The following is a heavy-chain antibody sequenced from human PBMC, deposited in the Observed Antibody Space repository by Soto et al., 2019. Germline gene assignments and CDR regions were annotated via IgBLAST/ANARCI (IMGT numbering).Heavy chain of an antibody. J-gene: IGHJ6*02. CDR3: ARDGRSWTGPIAYYYGMHV. Sequence: SETLSLTCTVSGGSISSGGYYWSWIRQHPGKCLEWIGYIYYSGSTYYNPSLKSRFTISVDTSKNQFSLKLSSVTAADTAVYYCARDGRSWTGPIAYYYGMHVWGQGTTVTV. V-gene: IGHV4-31*03. D-gene: IGHD1-26*01. CDR2: IYYSGST. CDR1: GGSISSGGYY.